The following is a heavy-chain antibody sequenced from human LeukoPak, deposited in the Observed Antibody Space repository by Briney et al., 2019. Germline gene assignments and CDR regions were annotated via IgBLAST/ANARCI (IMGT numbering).Heavy chain of an antibody. CDR1: GFTFTSYA. CDR2: IKRDGSEK. D-gene: IGHD6-13*01. J-gene: IGHJ1*01. V-gene: IGHV3-7*01. Sequence: GGSLRLSCAASGFTFTSYAMTWVRQAPGKGLQWVANIKRDGSEKYYMDSVKGRFTISRDNAKNSLYLQMNSLTADDTAVYYCARPPNIAAAGQDWGRGTLVTVSS. CDR3: ARPPNIAAAGQD.